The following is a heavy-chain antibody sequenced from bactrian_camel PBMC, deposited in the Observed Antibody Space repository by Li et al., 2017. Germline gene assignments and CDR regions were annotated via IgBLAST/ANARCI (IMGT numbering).Heavy chain of an antibody. Sequence: VQLVESGGGSVQPGGSLRLSCIVSGSTSSTKSLGWFRQAPGKAREAVAAIDRGAHNIAYDARVKGRFTISKDKDKKILYLQMNNLKPEDTAMYYCAADPEGPWIPHGSCGIATIAQDNGYWGQGTQVTVS. CDR2: IDRGAHNI. CDR3: AADPEGPWIPHGSCGIATIAQDNGY. CDR1: GSTSSTKS. V-gene: IGHV3S31*01. D-gene: IGHD4*01. J-gene: IGHJ6*01.